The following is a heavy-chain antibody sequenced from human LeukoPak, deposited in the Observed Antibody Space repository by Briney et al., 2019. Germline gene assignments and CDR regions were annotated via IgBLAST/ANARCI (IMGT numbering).Heavy chain of an antibody. J-gene: IGHJ4*02. CDR2: INPNSGGT. CDR1: GYTFTGYY. V-gene: IGHV1-2*02. D-gene: IGHD2-2*01. CDR3: ARDLGYCSSTSCNPDY. Sequence: ASVKVSCRASGYTFTGYYMHWVRQAPGQGLEWMGWINPNSGGTNYAQKFQGRVTMTRDTSISTAYMELSSLRSEDTAVYYCARDLGYCSSTSCNPDYWGQGTLVTVSS.